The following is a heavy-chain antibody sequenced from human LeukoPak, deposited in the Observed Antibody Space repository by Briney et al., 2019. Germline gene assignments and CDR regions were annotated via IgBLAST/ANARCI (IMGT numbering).Heavy chain of an antibody. V-gene: IGHV3-23*01. CDR2: VGGHGTT. CDR3: ARGRPSDWNDGYFDY. Sequence: GGSLRLSCAASGFTFSSYAMTWVRQAPGKGLEWVSVVGGHGTTYYADSVRGRFTISRDNSKNTLFLQMNSLGVEDTAVYYCARGRPSDWNDGYFDYWGQGTLVTVSS. J-gene: IGHJ4*02. CDR1: GFTFSSYA. D-gene: IGHD1-1*01.